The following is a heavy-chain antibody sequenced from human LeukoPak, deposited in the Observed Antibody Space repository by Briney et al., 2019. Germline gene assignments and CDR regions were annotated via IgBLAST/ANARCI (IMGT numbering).Heavy chain of an antibody. V-gene: IGHV1-69*04. CDR2: IIPILGIA. CDR1: GGTFSSYA. D-gene: IGHD2-21*02. CDR3: AKDGDVVVTATKNDAFDI. J-gene: IGHJ3*02. Sequence: ASVKVSCKASGGTFSSYAISWVRQAPGQGLEWMGRIIPILGIANYAQKFQGRVTITADKSTSTAYMELSSLRSEDTAVYYCAKDGDVVVTATKNDAFDIWGQGTMVTVSS.